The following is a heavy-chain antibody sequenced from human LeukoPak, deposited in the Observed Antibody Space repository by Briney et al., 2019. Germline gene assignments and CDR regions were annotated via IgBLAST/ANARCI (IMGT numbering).Heavy chain of an antibody. CDR2: IYYSGST. CDR3: ARRYSSSWFDY. J-gene: IGHJ4*02. CDR1: GGSVSSGSYY. V-gene: IGHV4-61*01. D-gene: IGHD6-13*01. Sequence: PSETLSLTCTVSGGSVSSGSYYWSWIRQPPGKGLEWIGYIYYSGSTNHNPSLKSRVTISVDTSKNQFSLKLSSVTAADTAVYYCARRYSSSWFDYWGQGTLVTVSS.